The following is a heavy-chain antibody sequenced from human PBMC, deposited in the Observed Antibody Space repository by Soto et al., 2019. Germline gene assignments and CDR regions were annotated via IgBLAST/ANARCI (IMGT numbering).Heavy chain of an antibody. CDR2: IYPGDSGT. CDR3: ARHPGRPGIAVAGTPQSDYYYGMDV. CDR1: GYSFTSYW. D-gene: IGHD6-19*01. Sequence: GESLKISCKGSGYSFTSYWIGWVRQMPGKGLEWMGIIYPGDSGTRYSPSFQGQVTISADKSISTAYLQWSSLKASDTAMYYCARHPGRPGIAVAGTPQSDYYYGMDVWGQGTTVTVSS. J-gene: IGHJ6*02. V-gene: IGHV5-51*01.